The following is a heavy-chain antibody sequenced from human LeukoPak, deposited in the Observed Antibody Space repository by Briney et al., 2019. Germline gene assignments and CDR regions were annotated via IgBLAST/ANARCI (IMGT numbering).Heavy chain of an antibody. V-gene: IGHV4-61*02. CDR1: GGSINNGNFF. J-gene: IGHJ4*02. Sequence: PSQTLSLTCTVSGGSINNGNFFWTWIRQPAGKGLEWIGRVHTSGSTNYNPSLKSRLTISLDTSKNQWSLKLSSVTAADTAVYYCARGSRIDNLAFWGQGTLVSASS. D-gene: IGHD1-20*01. CDR3: ARGSRIDNLAF. CDR2: VHTSGST.